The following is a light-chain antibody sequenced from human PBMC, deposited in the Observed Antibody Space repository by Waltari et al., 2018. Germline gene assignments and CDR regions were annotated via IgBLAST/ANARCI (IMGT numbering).Light chain of an antibody. J-gene: IGLJ2*01. CDR3: SSYTDSTTVV. Sequence: QSALTQPASVSGSPGQSITISCSGSTTDIGTYDYLSWYQQYPGKAPKPILYQVTIRPSGVSNRFSGSKSGNTASLTISGLQTDDEAIYYCSSYTDSTTVVFGGGTVVTVL. V-gene: IGLV2-14*01. CDR1: TTDIGTYDY. CDR2: QVT.